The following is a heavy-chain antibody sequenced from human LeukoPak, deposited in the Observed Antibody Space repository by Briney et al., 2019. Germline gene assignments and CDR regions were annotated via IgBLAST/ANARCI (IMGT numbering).Heavy chain of an antibody. V-gene: IGHV4-30-2*01. D-gene: IGHD3-22*01. CDR3: ARALSGYVGYYFDY. J-gene: IGHJ4*02. CDR1: GGSISSGGYS. CDR2: IYHSGST. Sequence: SETLSLTCAVSGGSISSGGYSWSWLRQPPGKGLEWIGYIYHSGSTYYNPSLKSRVTISVDRSKNQFSLKLSSVTAADTAVYYCARALSGYVGYYFDYWGQGILVTVSS.